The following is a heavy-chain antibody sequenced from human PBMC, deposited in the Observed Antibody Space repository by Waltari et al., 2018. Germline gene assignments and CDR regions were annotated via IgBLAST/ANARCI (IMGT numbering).Heavy chain of an antibody. CDR2: INAGNGNT. V-gene: IGHV1-3*01. J-gene: IGHJ4*02. CDR3: ARDRGSSWFPHFDY. D-gene: IGHD6-13*01. CDR1: GYTFTSYA. Sequence: QVQLVQSGAEVKKPGASVKVSCKASGYTFTSYAMHWVRQAPGQRLEWMGWINAGNGNTKYSQKFQGRVTITRDTSASTAYMELSSLRSEDTAVYYCARDRGSSWFPHFDYWGQGTLVTVSS.